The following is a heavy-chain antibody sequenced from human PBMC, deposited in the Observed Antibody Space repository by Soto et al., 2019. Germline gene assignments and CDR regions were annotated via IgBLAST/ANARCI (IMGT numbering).Heavy chain of an antibody. CDR2: ISGYNGKT. J-gene: IGHJ6*02. CDR1: GYTFTSYG. Sequence: QVQLVQSGGEVRKPGASVTVSCKASGYTFTSYGISWVRQAPGQGLEWMGWISGYNGKTNYEQKVQDRVTMTTDTPTSTVYIEPRSLRFDDTAVYYSARYGDVTYYYYGTDVWGQGTTVTVSS. D-gene: IGHD4-17*01. CDR3: ARYGDVTYYYYGTDV. V-gene: IGHV1-18*01.